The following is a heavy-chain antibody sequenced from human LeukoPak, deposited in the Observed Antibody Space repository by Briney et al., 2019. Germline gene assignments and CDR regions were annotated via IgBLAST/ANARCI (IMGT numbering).Heavy chain of an antibody. D-gene: IGHD3-22*01. V-gene: IGHV5-51*01. CDR2: IYPGDSDT. J-gene: IGHJ5*02. CDR3: ARTYYYDSSGYPVNWFDP. CDR1: GYSFTSYW. Sequence: GESLKISCKGSGYSFTSYWIGWVRQMPGKGLEWMGIIYPGDSDTRYSPSFQGQVTISADKSISTAYLQWSSLKASDTAMYYCARTYYYDSSGYPVNWFDPWGQGTLVTVSS.